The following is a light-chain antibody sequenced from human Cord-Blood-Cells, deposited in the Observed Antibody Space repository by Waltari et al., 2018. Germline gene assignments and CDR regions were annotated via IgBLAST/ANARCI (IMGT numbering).Light chain of an antibody. Sequence: QSALTQPRPVSGSPGQSVTISCTGTSSDVGGYNYVSWYQQHPGKAPKLMIYDVSKRRAGVPDRFSGSKSGNTASLTISGLQAEDEADYYCCSYAGSYTLYVFGTGTKVTVL. CDR1: SSDVGGYNY. CDR2: DVS. CDR3: CSYAGSYTLYV. J-gene: IGLJ1*01. V-gene: IGLV2-11*01.